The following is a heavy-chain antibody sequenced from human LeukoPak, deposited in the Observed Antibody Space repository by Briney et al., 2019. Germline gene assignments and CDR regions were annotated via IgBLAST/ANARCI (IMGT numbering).Heavy chain of an antibody. CDR2: LWYDGSNK. J-gene: IGHJ4*02. CDR3: ARIGFGAGSYLWTNN. D-gene: IGHD3-10*01. V-gene: IGHV3-33*08. Sequence: GGSLRLSCAASGFTVSSNYMSWVRQAPGKGLEWVAVLWYDGSNKDYADSVKGRFTISRDNSKNTLYLQMNSLRLEDTAVYYCARIGFGAGSYLWTNNWGQGTLVTVSS. CDR1: GFTVSSNY.